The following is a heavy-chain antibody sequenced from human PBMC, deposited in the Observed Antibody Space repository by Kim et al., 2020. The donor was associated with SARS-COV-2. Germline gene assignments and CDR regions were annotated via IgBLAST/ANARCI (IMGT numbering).Heavy chain of an antibody. J-gene: IGHJ6*02. D-gene: IGHD3-16*01. V-gene: IGHV4-34*01. Sequence: INHRGRTNYNPSLKSRVTISVDTSKNQFSLKLSSVTAADTAVYYCARVGVWGQGTTVTVSS. CDR2: INHRGRT. CDR3: ARVGV.